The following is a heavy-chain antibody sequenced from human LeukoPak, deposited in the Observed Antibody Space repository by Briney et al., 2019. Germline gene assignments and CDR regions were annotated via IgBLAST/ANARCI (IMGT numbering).Heavy chain of an antibody. CDR1: GFTFSSYA. CDR2: ISYDGSNK. Sequence: GGSLRLSCAASGFTFSSYAMHWVRQAPGKGLEWVAVISYDGSNKYYADSVKGRFTISRDNSKNALYLQMNSLRAEDTAVYYCAKVRGAAMVIDYWGQGTLVTVSS. V-gene: IGHV3-30-3*01. CDR3: AKVRGAAMVIDY. J-gene: IGHJ4*02. D-gene: IGHD5-18*01.